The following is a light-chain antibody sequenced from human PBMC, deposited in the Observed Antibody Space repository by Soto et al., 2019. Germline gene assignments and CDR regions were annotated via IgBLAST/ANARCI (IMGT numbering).Light chain of an antibody. CDR1: KNDIGVYDF. CDR2: DVS. V-gene: IGLV2-11*01. CDR3: CSYAGSYTYV. J-gene: IGLJ1*01. Sequence: QSALTQPPSASGSPGQSVTISCTGTKNDIGVYDFVSWYQHHPGKAPRLIIYDVSKRPSGVPDRFSGSKSGNTASLTISGLQAEDEADYYCCSYAGSYTYVFGTGTKSPS.